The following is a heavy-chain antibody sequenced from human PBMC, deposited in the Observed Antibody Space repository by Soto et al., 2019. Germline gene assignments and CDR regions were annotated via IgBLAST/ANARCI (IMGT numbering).Heavy chain of an antibody. V-gene: IGHV3-30-3*01. CDR3: AGPLQPPGPGFDY. CDR2: ISYDGSNK. Sequence: QVQLVESGGGVVQPGRSLRLSCEASGFTFSSYAMHWVRQAPGKGLEWVAVISYDGSNKYYADSVKGRFTISRDNSKNTLYLQMNSLRAEDTAVYYCAGPLQPPGPGFDYWGQGTLVTVSS. D-gene: IGHD2-21*01. CDR1: GFTFSSYA. J-gene: IGHJ4*02.